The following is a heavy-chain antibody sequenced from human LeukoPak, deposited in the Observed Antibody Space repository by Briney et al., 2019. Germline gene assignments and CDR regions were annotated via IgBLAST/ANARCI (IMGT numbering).Heavy chain of an antibody. D-gene: IGHD3-22*01. CDR3: ARAGYFDSSARYYYMDV. V-gene: IGHV3-20*04. Sequence: WGSLRLSCDVSGFTFDNYNMNWVRQVPGKGLEWVSGINWNGGRTDYANSVRGRFTISRDNAKNSLYRQLHTLRAEDTALYFCARAGYFDSSARYYYMDVWGKGTAVIVSS. CDR2: INWNGGRT. CDR1: GFTFDNYN. J-gene: IGHJ6*03.